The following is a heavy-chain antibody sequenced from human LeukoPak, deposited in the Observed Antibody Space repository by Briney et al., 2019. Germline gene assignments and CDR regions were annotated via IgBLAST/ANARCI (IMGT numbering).Heavy chain of an antibody. CDR3: ARAVGYCSSTSCYLDY. Sequence: GGSLRLSCATSRFTFSSYWMSWVRQAPGKGLEWVANINQDGSEKYYVDSVRGRFTISRDNAKNSLYLQMNSLRVEDTAVYYCARAVGYCSSTSCYLDYWGQGTLVTVSS. CDR1: RFTFSSYW. D-gene: IGHD2-2*01. CDR2: INQDGSEK. V-gene: IGHV3-7*01. J-gene: IGHJ4*02.